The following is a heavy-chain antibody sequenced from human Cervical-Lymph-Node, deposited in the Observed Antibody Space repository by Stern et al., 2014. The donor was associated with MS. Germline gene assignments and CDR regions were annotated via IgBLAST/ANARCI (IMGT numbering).Heavy chain of an antibody. Sequence: MQLVESGAEVRKPGSSVQVSCRTSGGTFNTYSFSWVRQAPGQGLEWMCVIIPIFRTTNYAQKFQGRVKITADESTSTVYILLSSLRSEDTAVYYCARDILLRPGSHDALDIWGQGTVVTVSS. V-gene: IGHV1-69*01. CDR2: IIPIFRTT. CDR1: GGTFNTYS. CDR3: ARDILLRPGSHDALDI. J-gene: IGHJ3*02. D-gene: IGHD2/OR15-2a*01.